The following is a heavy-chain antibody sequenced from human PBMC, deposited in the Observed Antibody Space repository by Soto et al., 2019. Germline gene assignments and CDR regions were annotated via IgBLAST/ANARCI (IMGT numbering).Heavy chain of an antibody. CDR3: ARVVRDYYDSSGYYNAGVYGMDV. CDR2: IKQDGSEK. V-gene: IGHV3-7*01. J-gene: IGHJ6*02. D-gene: IGHD3-22*01. Sequence: LRLSCAASGFTFSSYWMSWVRQAPGKGLEWVANIKQDGSEKYYVDSVKGRFTISRDNAKNSLYLQMNSLRAEDTAVYYCARVVRDYYDSSGYYNAGVYGMDVWGQGTTVTVSS. CDR1: GFTFSSYW.